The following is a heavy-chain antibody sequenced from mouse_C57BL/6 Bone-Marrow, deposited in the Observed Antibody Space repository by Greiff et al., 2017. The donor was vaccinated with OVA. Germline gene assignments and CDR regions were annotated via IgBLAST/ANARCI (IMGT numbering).Heavy chain of an antibody. CDR2: IYPGSGNT. CDR3: ARDYYGSSYDV. D-gene: IGHD1-1*01. CDR1: GYSFTSYY. Sequence: VQLQQSGPELVKPGASVKISCKASGYSFTSYYIHWVKQRPGQGLEWIGWIYPGSGNTKYNEKFKGKATLTADTSSSTAYMQLSSLTSEDSAVYYCARDYYGSSYDVWGTGTTVTVSS. J-gene: IGHJ1*03. V-gene: IGHV1-66*01.